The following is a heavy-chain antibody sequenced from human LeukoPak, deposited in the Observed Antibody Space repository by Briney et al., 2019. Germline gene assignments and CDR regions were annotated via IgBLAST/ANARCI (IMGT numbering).Heavy chain of an antibody. CDR3: ARDRGDWFDP. CDR1: GGSISSSSYY. V-gene: IGHV4-39*07. D-gene: IGHD3-10*01. CDR2: IYYSGST. Sequence: SETLSLTCTVSGGSISSSSYYWGWIRQPPGKGLEWIGSIYYSGSTYYNPSLKSRVTISVDTSKNQFSLKLSSATAADTAVYYCARDRGDWFDPWGQGTLVTVSS. J-gene: IGHJ5*02.